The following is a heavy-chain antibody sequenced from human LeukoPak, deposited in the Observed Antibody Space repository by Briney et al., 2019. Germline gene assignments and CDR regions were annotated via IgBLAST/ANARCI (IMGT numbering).Heavy chain of an antibody. V-gene: IGHV1-2*02. J-gene: IGHJ5*02. CDR2: INPDSGVT. CDR3: ALVTSGNWWFDP. D-gene: IGHD2-21*02. Sequence: ASVTVSCTASSHTFTVYHVHWVRQAPGQGLEWMGWINPDSGVTNYAQNLQARVTMTRDTSISTVFLDLSSLRSDDTAVYYCALVTSGNWWFDPWGQGTLVTVSS. CDR1: SHTFTVYH.